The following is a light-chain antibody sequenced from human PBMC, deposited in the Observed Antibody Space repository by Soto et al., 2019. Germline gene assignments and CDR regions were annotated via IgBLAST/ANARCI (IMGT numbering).Light chain of an antibody. CDR2: VVS. J-gene: IGKJ4*01. V-gene: IGKV1-6*01. CDR3: LQDHSFPFT. CDR1: QGITND. Sequence: AIQMTQSPSTLSSSVGDRVTITCRASQGITNDLGWFQQKPGKAPKLLIYVVSNLQTGVPSRFSGSGSGTDFTLTISSLQPEDFATYYCLQDHSFPFTFGGGTKVEIK.